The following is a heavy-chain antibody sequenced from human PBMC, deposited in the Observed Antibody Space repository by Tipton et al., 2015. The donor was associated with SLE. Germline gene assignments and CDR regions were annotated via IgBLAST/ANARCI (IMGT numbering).Heavy chain of an antibody. Sequence: LRLSCTTSGFTFGGYGVSWVRPAPGKGLEWIGYIYNSGTTNYNPSLKSRVTISVDTSKKQFSLRLSSVTAADTAVYYCARGLPAFYSRGWYFDYCGQGTLVTVSS. CDR1: GFTFGGYG. D-gene: IGHD6-19*01. CDR2: IYNSGTT. V-gene: IGHV4-59*01. CDR3: ARGLPAFYSRGWYFDY. J-gene: IGHJ4*02.